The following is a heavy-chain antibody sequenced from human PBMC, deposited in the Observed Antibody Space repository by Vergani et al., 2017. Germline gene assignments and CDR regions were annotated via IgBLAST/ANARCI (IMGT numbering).Heavy chain of an antibody. D-gene: IGHD3-3*01. J-gene: IGHJ6*02. CDR3: AREENYDFWSGYYASGYYYYGMDV. CDR1: GFTFDDYA. CDR2: ISSSSSYI. Sequence: EVQLVESGGGLVQPGRSLRLSCAASGFTFDDYAMHWVRQAPGKGLEWVSSISSSSSYIYYADSVKGRFTISRDNAKNSLYLQMNSLRAEDTAVYYCAREENYDFWSGYYASGYYYYGMDVWGQGTTVTVSS. V-gene: IGHV3-21*01.